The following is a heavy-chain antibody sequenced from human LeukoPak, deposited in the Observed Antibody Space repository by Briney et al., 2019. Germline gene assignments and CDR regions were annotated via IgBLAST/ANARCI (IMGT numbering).Heavy chain of an antibody. Sequence: PGRSLRLSCAASGFTFSSYAMHWVRQAPGKGLEWVAVISYDGSNKYYADSVKGRFTISRDNSKNTLYLQMNSLRAEDTAVYYCARRGPDSSGYGGAAFDIWGQGTMVTVSS. V-gene: IGHV3-30-3*01. CDR3: ARRGPDSSGYGGAAFDI. CDR1: GFTFSSYA. J-gene: IGHJ3*02. CDR2: ISYDGSNK. D-gene: IGHD3-22*01.